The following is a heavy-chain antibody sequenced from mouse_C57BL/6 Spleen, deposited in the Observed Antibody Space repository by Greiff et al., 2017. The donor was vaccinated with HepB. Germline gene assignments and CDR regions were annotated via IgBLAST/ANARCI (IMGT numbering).Heavy chain of an antibody. Sequence: EVQGVESGEGLVKPGGSLKLSCAASGFTFSSYAMSWVRQTPEKRLEWVAYISSGGDYIYYADTVKGRFTISRDNARNTLYLQMSSLKSEDTAMYYCTRDYSNYGYYAMDYWGQGTSVTVSS. D-gene: IGHD2-5*01. CDR1: GFTFSSYA. V-gene: IGHV5-9-1*02. CDR2: ISSGGDYI. J-gene: IGHJ4*01. CDR3: TRDYSNYGYYAMDY.